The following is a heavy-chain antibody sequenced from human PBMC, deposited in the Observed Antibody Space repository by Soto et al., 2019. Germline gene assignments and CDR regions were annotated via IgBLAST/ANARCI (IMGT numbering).Heavy chain of an antibody. Sequence: SVKVSCKASGGTFSSYTISWVRQAPGQGLEWMGRIIPILGIANYAQKFQGRVTITADKSTSTAYMELSSLRSEDTAVYYCARGGTVVVPAAFAPWGQGTLVTVSS. CDR2: IIPILGIA. CDR3: ARGGTVVVPAAFAP. V-gene: IGHV1-69*02. D-gene: IGHD2-2*01. J-gene: IGHJ5*02. CDR1: GGTFSSYT.